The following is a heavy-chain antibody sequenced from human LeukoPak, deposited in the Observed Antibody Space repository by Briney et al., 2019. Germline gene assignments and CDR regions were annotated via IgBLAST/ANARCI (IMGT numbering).Heavy chain of an antibody. CDR3: ARAGLGYSYGWLDY. J-gene: IGHJ4*02. V-gene: IGHV1-46*01. D-gene: IGHD5-18*01. Sequence: GSVKVSCKASGYTFSTYYMHWVRQAPGQGLELMGIINPRGGRTSYAQKFQGRVTMTRDTSTSTVYMELSSLRSEDTAVYYCARAGLGYSYGWLDYWGQGTLVTVSS. CDR2: INPRGGRT. CDR1: GYTFSTYY.